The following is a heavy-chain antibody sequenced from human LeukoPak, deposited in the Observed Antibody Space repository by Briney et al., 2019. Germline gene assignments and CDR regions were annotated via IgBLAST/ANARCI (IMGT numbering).Heavy chain of an antibody. CDR2: MHYNGDT. D-gene: IGHD7-27*01. J-gene: IGHJ4*02. CDR3: ARVDANWGVVDY. CDR1: GGSISSDDHY. Sequence: SETLSLTCTVSGGSISSDDHYWSWIRQPPGKGLEWIAYMHYNGDTYYNPALKSRVTISVDTSKNQFSLKLSSVTAADTAVYYCARVDANWGVVDYWGQGTLVTVSS. V-gene: IGHV4-30-4*01.